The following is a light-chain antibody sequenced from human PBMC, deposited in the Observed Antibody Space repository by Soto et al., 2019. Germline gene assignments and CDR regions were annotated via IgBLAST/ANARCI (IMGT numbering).Light chain of an antibody. CDR3: QQYNNWPQT. V-gene: IGKV3-15*01. Sequence: EIVMTQSPATLSVSPGERATLSCRASQSVSSNLAWYPQKPGQAPRLLIYGASTRATGIPARFSGSGSGTEFTHTISSLQSEDFAVYYCQQYNNWPQTFGQGTKVEIK. CDR2: GAS. J-gene: IGKJ1*01. CDR1: QSVSSN.